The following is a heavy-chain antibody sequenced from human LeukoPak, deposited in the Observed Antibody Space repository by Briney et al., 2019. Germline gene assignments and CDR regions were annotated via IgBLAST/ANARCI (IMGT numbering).Heavy chain of an antibody. J-gene: IGHJ4*02. V-gene: IGHV3-21*01. D-gene: IGHD3-10*01. CDR2: ISSSSSYI. CDR3: ARVRGSGSYYY. CDR1: GGSISSSS. Sequence: RSSETLSLTCTVSGGSISSSSYYWGWIRQPPGKVLEWVSSISSSSSYIYYADSVKGRFTISRDNAKNSLYLQMNSLRAEDTAVYYCARVRGSGSYYYWGQGTLVTVSS.